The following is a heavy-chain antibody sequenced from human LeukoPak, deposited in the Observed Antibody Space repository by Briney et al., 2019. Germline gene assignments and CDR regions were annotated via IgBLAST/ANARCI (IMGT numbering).Heavy chain of an antibody. CDR1: GGSISSYY. CDR2: IYTSGST. CDR3: ARVVVGWGQDH. J-gene: IGHJ4*02. V-gene: IGHV4-4*07. D-gene: IGHD2-15*01. Sequence: SETLSLTCTVSGGSISSYYWSWIRQPAGKGLEWIGRIYTSGSTNYNPSLMSRVTISVDTSKNQFSLNLSSVTAADTAVYYCARVVVGWGQDHWGQETLVTVSS.